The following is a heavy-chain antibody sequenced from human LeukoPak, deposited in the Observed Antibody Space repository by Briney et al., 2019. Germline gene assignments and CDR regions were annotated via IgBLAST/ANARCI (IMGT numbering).Heavy chain of an antibody. CDR1: GFTVSSNY. J-gene: IGHJ3*02. V-gene: IGHV3-53*01. D-gene: IGHD4-17*01. Sequence: GGSLRLSCAASGFTVSSNYMSWVRQAPGTGLEWVSIIYDIGSTYYADSVKGRFTISRDNSQNTLYLQLNSLRAEDTAVYYCARTAVTPGSSDAFDIWGQGTMVTVSS. CDR3: ARTAVTPGSSDAFDI. CDR2: IYDIGST.